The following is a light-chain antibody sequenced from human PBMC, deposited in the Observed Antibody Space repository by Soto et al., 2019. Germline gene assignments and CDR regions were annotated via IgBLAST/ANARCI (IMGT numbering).Light chain of an antibody. J-gene: IGLJ2*01. V-gene: IGLV1-40*01. CDR1: SSNIGAGYD. CDR3: QSYDSSLSAVV. Sequence: QAVVSQPPSVSGALGQRVTISCTGSSSNIGAGYDVHWYQQLPGTAPKLLIYGNSNRPSGVPDRFSGSKSGTSASLAITGLQSEDEADYYCQSYDSSLSAVVFGGGTKLTVL. CDR2: GNS.